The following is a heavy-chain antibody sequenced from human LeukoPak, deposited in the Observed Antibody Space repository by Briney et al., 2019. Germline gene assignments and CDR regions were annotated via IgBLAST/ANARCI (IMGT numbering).Heavy chain of an antibody. J-gene: IGHJ4*02. V-gene: IGHV3-23*01. Sequence: GGSLRLSCAASGSTFSSYAMSWVRQAPGKGLEWVSAISGSGGSTYYADSVKGRFTISRDNSKNTLYLQMNSLRAEDTAVYYCAKVDGSSWEFGYWGQGTLVTVSS. CDR1: GSTFSSYA. CDR2: ISGSGGST. D-gene: IGHD6-13*01. CDR3: AKVDGSSWEFGY.